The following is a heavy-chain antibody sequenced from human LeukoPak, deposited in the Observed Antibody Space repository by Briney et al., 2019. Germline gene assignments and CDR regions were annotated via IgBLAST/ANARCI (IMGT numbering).Heavy chain of an antibody. CDR1: GGSISSYY. Sequence: PSETLSLTCTVSGGSISSYYWSWIRQPPGKGLEWIGYIYYSGSTNYNPSLKSRVTISVDTSKNQFSLKLSSVTAADTAVYYCARSYYYYDSSGYYPTFDYWGKGTLVTVSS. V-gene: IGHV4-59*01. J-gene: IGHJ4*02. CDR2: IYYSGST. D-gene: IGHD3-22*01. CDR3: ARSYYYYDSSGYYPTFDY.